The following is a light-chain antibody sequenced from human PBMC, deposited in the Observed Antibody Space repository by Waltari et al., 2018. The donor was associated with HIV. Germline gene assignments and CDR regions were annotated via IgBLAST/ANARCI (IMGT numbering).Light chain of an antibody. CDR2: GAS. Sequence: EIVLTQSPGTLSLSPGERATLSCRASHSVPTNNLAWHQQKPGQAPRLLIYGASTRATGIPDRFSGSGSGTDFTLVISRLEPEDFAVYYCQQYATSPLSFGPGTKVDFK. CDR1: HSVPTNN. J-gene: IGKJ3*01. CDR3: QQYATSPLS. V-gene: IGKV3-20*01.